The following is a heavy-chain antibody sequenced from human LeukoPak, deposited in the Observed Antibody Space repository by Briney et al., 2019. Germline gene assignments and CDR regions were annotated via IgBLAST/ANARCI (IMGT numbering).Heavy chain of an antibody. V-gene: IGHV6-1*01. CDR3: ARDPRTPAFEF. CDR1: GDSVSSNSAA. CDR2: TYYRSKWYN. Sequence: SQTLSLTRAISGDSVSSNSAAWSWIRQSPSRGLEWLGTTYYRSKWYNDYAVSVKSRITINPDTSKNQFSLQLNSVTPEDTAVYYCARDPRTPAFEFWGQGTLVTVSS. J-gene: IGHJ4*02. D-gene: IGHD2-15*01.